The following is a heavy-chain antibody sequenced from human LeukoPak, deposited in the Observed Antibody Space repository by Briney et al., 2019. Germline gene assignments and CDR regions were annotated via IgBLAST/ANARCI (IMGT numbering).Heavy chain of an antibody. CDR2: ISGSDGTT. CDR1: GFTFRRFA. D-gene: IGHD3-22*01. V-gene: IGHV3-23*01. J-gene: IGHJ4*02. CDR3: AKDANYFESSGYLIPFDY. Sequence: GGSLRLSCAASGFTFRRFAMSWVRQAPGKDLEWVSSISGSDGTTYYAESVEGRFTISIDNSKNILYLQMNSLRADDTSVYYCAKDANYFESSGYLIPFDYWGQGTLVTVSS.